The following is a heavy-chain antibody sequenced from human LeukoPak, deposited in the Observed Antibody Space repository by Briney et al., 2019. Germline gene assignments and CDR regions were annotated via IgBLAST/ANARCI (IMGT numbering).Heavy chain of an antibody. Sequence: SETLSLTCTVSGGSISSYYWSWIRQPPGKGLDWIGYIYYSESTNYNPSLQSRVTISVDTSKNQISLKLSSVTAADTAVYYCARDGEVEDSSGYIWFDPWGQGTLVTVSS. CDR2: IYYSEST. CDR1: GGSISSYY. D-gene: IGHD3-22*01. J-gene: IGHJ5*02. CDR3: ARDGEVEDSSGYIWFDP. V-gene: IGHV4-59*01.